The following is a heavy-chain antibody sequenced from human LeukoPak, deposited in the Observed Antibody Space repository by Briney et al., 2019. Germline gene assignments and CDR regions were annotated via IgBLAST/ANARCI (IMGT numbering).Heavy chain of an antibody. CDR1: GFTFSSYG. CDR2: IWYDGSNK. CDR3: ARDRDIVATYNGFDP. Sequence: GRSLRLSCAASGFTFSSYGMHWVRQAPGKGLEWVAVIWYDGSNKYYADSVKGRFTISRDNSKNTLYLQMNSLRAEDTAVYYWARDRDIVATYNGFDPWGQGTLVTVSS. J-gene: IGHJ5*02. D-gene: IGHD5-12*01. V-gene: IGHV3-33*01.